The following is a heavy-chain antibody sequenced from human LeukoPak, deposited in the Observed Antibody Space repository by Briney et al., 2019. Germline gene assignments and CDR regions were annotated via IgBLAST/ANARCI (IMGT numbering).Heavy chain of an antibody. CDR3: ARGRPVNYCSSTSCRKFDY. CDR1: GGSFSGYY. J-gene: IGHJ4*02. CDR2: INHSGST. D-gene: IGHD2-2*01. V-gene: IGHV4-34*01. Sequence: SETLSLTCAVYGGSFSGYYWSWIRQPPGKGLEWIGEINHSGSTDYNPSLKSRVTISVDTSKNQFSLKLSSVTTADTAVYYCARGRPVNYCSSTSCRKFDYWGQGTLVTVSS.